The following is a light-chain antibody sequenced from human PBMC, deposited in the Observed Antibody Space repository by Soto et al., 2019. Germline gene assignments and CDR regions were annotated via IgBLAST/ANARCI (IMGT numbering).Light chain of an antibody. V-gene: IGKV3-15*01. CDR3: QQYNYWPPWT. CDR1: QRVSSN. J-gene: IGKJ1*01. Sequence: EIVRTQSPATLSVSPGERATLSCRASQRVSSNLAGYQPKPGQAARLLIYGGSTRATGIPARFSGSGYGTEFTLTISSLQSEDFEVYYCQQYNYWPPWTFWQGTKVEIK. CDR2: GGS.